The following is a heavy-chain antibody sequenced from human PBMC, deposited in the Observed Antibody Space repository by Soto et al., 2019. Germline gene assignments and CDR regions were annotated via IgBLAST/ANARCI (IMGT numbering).Heavy chain of an antibody. CDR2: INPNSGGT. J-gene: IGHJ4*02. CDR1: GYTFTGYF. V-gene: IGHV1-2*04. D-gene: IGHD1-7*01. Sequence: ASVKVSCKASGYTFTGYFMHWVRQAPGQGLEWMGWINPNSGGTNYAQKFQGWVTMTRDTSISTAYMELSRPRSDDTAVYYCARDMQLRVCDYWGQGTLVTVSS. CDR3: ARDMQLRVCDY.